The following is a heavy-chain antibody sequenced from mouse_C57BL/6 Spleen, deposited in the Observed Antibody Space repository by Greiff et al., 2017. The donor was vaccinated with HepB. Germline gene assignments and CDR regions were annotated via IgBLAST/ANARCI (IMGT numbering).Heavy chain of an antibody. CDR2: IYPGDGDT. D-gene: IGHD1-1*01. J-gene: IGHJ4*01. V-gene: IGHV1-80*01. CDR1: GYAFRSYW. Sequence: VQLQQSGAELVKPGASVKISCTASGYAFRSYWMNWVKQRPGKGLEWIGQIYPGDGDTTYNGKFKGKATLTADKSSSTAYMQLSSLTSEDSAVYFCARDGSSPDYYAMDYWGQGTSVTVSS. CDR3: ARDGSSPDYYAMDY.